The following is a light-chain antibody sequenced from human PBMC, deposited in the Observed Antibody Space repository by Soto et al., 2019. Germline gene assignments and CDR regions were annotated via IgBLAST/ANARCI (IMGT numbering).Light chain of an antibody. CDR1: QSFSSS. CDR2: GAS. Sequence: EIVMTQSPATLSVSPGERATLSCRTSQSFSSSLACYQHKPGQAPSLLIYGASTRATGIPARFSGSGSGTEFTLTISSLQSEDCAVYYCQQYKNWPWTFGQGTRLEI. J-gene: IGKJ5*01. CDR3: QQYKNWPWT. V-gene: IGKV3-15*01.